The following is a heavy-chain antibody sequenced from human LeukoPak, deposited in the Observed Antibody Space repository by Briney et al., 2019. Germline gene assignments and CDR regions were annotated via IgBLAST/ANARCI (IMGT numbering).Heavy chain of an antibody. CDR1: GFTFSSYG. D-gene: IGHD4-17*01. J-gene: IGHJ4*02. V-gene: IGHV3-33*01. Sequence: PGGSLRLSCAASGFTFSSYGMHWVRQAPGKGLEWVAVIRYDGSNVYYADSVKGRFTISRDNSKNTLYLQMSSLRAEDTAVYYCARDKATVTTYHFDYWGQGTLVTVSS. CDR2: IRYDGSNV. CDR3: ARDKATVTTYHFDY.